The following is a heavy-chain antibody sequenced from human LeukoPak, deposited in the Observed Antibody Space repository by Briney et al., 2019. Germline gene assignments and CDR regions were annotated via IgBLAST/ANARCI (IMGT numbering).Heavy chain of an antibody. V-gene: IGHV3-48*04. D-gene: IGHD3-10*01. CDR3: ARGPGPLDY. Sequence: GGTVTRKSVASTFTNSSISMMWHRQAPGQGLDRFSYTNSGSGTISYADPVKGRYTLSRDNAKNSLYLQMNSPRAEDTAVYYCARGPGPLDYWGQGTLVTASS. CDR2: TNSGSGTI. J-gene: IGHJ4*02. CDR1: TFTNSSIS.